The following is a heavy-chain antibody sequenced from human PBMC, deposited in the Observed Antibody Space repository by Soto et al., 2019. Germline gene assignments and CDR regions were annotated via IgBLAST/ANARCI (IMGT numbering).Heavy chain of an antibody. D-gene: IGHD6-13*01. CDR3: ARRQISPPTRGAASARGGMDV. J-gene: IGHJ6*02. V-gene: IGHV3-33*01. CDR2: IWNDGNGY. Sequence: QVQLVESGGGVVQPGRSLRLSCAASGFNFNNYGMHWVRQAPGKGLEWVAVIWNDGNGYYYANSVKGRFTISRDNSKNTLSPQMSTLRTEDTAVYYCARRQISPPTRGAASARGGMDVWGQGTTVTVSS. CDR1: GFNFNNYG.